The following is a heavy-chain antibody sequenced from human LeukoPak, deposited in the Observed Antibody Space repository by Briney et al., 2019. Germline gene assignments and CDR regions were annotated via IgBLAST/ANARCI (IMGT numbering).Heavy chain of an antibody. Sequence: SETLSLTCTVSGVSISSGGYYWGWIRQHPGRGLEWIGYIYYSGSNYYNPSLKSRVTISVDTSKNQFSLKLSSVTAADTAVYYCARGQRTLSDAFDIWGQGTMVTVSS. J-gene: IGHJ3*02. D-gene: IGHD1-1*01. CDR3: ARGQRTLSDAFDI. CDR1: GVSISSGGYY. V-gene: IGHV4-31*03. CDR2: IYYSGSN.